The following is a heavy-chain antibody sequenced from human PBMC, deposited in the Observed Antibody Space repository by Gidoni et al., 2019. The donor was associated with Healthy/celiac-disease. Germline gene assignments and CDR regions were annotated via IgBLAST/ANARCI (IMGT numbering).Heavy chain of an antibody. CDR3: ARAADHVDY. J-gene: IGHJ4*02. V-gene: IGHV3-21*01. D-gene: IGHD6-13*01. Sequence: GLEWVSSISSSSSYIYYADSVKGRFTISRDNAKNSLYLQMNSLRAEDTAVYYCARAADHVDYWGQGTLVTVSS. CDR2: ISSSSSYI.